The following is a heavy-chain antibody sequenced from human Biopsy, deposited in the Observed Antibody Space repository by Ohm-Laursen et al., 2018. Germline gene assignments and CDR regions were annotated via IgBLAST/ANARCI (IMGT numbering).Heavy chain of an antibody. Sequence: SLRLSCSASGFTFNNYGMQWVRQAPGKGLEWVAFIFYDGSNTYYADSVKGRFTISRDNSRDTLYLQMSNLRAEDTAVYYCAKDRYNYTQIGGFSMDVWGQGTAVTVSS. CDR2: IFYDGSNT. V-gene: IGHV3-30*18. CDR3: AKDRYNYTQIGGFSMDV. CDR1: GFTFNNYG. D-gene: IGHD5-18*01. J-gene: IGHJ6*02.